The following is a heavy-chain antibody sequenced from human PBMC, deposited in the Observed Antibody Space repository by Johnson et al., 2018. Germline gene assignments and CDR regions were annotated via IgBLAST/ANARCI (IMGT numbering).Heavy chain of an antibody. D-gene: IGHD3-10*01. CDR1: GFTFGDYA. CDR2: IRSKAYGGTT. V-gene: IGHV3-49*05. J-gene: IGHJ6*01. Sequence: VRLVESGGGLVKPGRSLRLCCTASGFTFGDYAMSWFRQAPGKGLEWVGFIRSKAYGGTTKYAAYVKGRFTISRNDSKSIAYLQMNSLKPEDTAVYYCNREDGEGSPTGGYYYYGMDVWGKGTTVSVSS. CDR3: NREDGEGSPTGGYYYYGMDV.